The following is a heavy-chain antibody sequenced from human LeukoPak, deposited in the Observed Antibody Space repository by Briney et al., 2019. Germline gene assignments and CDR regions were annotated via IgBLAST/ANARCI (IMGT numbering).Heavy chain of an antibody. D-gene: IGHD3-22*01. Sequence: SVKVSCKASGGTFSSYAISWVRQAPGQGLEWMGGIIPIFGTANYAQKFQGGVTITTDESTSTAYMELSSLRSEDTAVYYCARKGTYYYDSSGYSVEYFDLWGRGTLVTVSS. CDR2: IIPIFGTA. J-gene: IGHJ2*01. CDR3: ARKGTYYYDSSGYSVEYFDL. CDR1: GGTFSSYA. V-gene: IGHV1-69*05.